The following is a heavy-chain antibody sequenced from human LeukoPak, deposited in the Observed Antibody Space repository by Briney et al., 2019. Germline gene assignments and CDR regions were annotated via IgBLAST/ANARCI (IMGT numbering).Heavy chain of an antibody. CDR1: GGSFSGYY. V-gene: IGHV4-34*01. CDR3: ARERGYSYGDFDY. D-gene: IGHD5-18*01. J-gene: IGHJ4*02. Sequence: SSETLSLTCAVYGGSFSGYYWSWIRQPPGKGLEWNGEINHSGSTNYNPSLKSRVTISVDTSKNQFSLKLSSVTAADTAVYYCARERGYSYGDFDYWGQGTLVTVSS. CDR2: INHSGST.